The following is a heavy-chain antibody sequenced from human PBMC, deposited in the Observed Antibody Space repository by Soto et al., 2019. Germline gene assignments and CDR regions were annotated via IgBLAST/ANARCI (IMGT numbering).Heavy chain of an antibody. CDR3: ARIGNDYVWGRYRFDY. Sequence: QVQLQESGPGLVKPSETLSLTCTVSGGSISSYYWSWIRQPPGKGLEWIGYIYYSGSTNYNPSLKSRVTISVDTSKNQFSLKLSSVTAADTAVYYCARIGNDYVWGRYRFDYWGQGTLVTVSS. CDR2: IYYSGST. J-gene: IGHJ4*02. D-gene: IGHD3-16*02. V-gene: IGHV4-59*01. CDR1: GGSISSYY.